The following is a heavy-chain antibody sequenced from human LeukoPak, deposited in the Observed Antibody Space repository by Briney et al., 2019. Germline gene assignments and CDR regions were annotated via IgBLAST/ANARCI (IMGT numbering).Heavy chain of an antibody. Sequence: GAPVKVSCKASGYTFTGYYMHWVRQAPGQGLEWMGRINPNSGGTNYAQKFQGRVTMTRDTSISTGYMELSRLRSDDTAVYYCARDYYYDSRKNWFDPWGQGTLVTVSS. CDR1: GYTFTGYY. D-gene: IGHD3-22*01. CDR3: ARDYYYDSRKNWFDP. J-gene: IGHJ5*02. V-gene: IGHV1-2*06. CDR2: INPNSGGT.